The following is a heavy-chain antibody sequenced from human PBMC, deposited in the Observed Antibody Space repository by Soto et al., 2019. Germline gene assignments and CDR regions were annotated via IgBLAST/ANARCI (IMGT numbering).Heavy chain of an antibody. J-gene: IGHJ6*02. Sequence: EVQLVESGGGLVQPGGSLRLSCAASGFTVSSNYMSWVRQAPGKGLEWVSVIYSGGSTYYADSVKGRFTISRHNSKNTLYLQMNSLRAEDTAVYYCAREGVVAVAGHYGMDVWGQGTTVTVSS. CDR2: IYSGGST. V-gene: IGHV3-53*04. CDR3: AREGVVAVAGHYGMDV. CDR1: GFTVSSNY. D-gene: IGHD6-19*01.